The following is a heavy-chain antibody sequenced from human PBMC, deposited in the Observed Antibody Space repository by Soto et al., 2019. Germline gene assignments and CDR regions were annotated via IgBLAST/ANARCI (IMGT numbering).Heavy chain of an antibody. Sequence: PSETLSLTCTVSGGSISSGDYYWSWIRQPPGKGLEWIGYIYYSGSTYYNPSLKSRVTISVDTSKNQFSLKLSSVTAADTAVYYCARAKGYCISTSCYGLDYWGQGTLVTVSS. CDR1: GGSISSGDYY. V-gene: IGHV4-30-4*01. D-gene: IGHD2-2*01. J-gene: IGHJ4*02. CDR2: IYYSGST. CDR3: ARAKGYCISTSCYGLDY.